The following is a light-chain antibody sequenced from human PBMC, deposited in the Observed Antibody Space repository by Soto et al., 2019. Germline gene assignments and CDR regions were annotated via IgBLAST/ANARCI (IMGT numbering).Light chain of an antibody. CDR3: QQYTRDSPYT. CDR1: QSISLW. Sequence: DIHLTQSPSILSASVGDRVTITCRASQSISLWLAWYQQKPGKAPNLLIYKASTLQSGVPSRFSGSGSGTEFTLTISSLQPDDFATYYCQQYTRDSPYTFGQGTKLEIK. J-gene: IGKJ2*01. CDR2: KAS. V-gene: IGKV1-5*03.